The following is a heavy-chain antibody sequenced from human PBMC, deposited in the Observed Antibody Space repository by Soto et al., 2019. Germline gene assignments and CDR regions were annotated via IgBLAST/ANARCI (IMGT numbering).Heavy chain of an antibody. Sequence: LETLSLTCAVSGGSISSSNWWSWVRQPPGKGLEWIGEIYHSGSTNYNPSLKSRVTISVDKSKNQFSLKLSSVTAADTAVYYCARAPLLLRSGDLFHGLDVWGQGTTVTVSS. CDR1: GGSISSSNW. V-gene: IGHV4-4*02. CDR2: IYHSGST. CDR3: ARAPLLLRSGDLFHGLDV. D-gene: IGHD3-10*01. J-gene: IGHJ6*02.